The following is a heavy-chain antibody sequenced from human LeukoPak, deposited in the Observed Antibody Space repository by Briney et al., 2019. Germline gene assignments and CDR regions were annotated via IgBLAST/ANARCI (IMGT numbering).Heavy chain of an antibody. CDR1: GGSISSSSYY. J-gene: IGHJ5*02. D-gene: IGHD2-2*01. Sequence: PSETLSLTCTVSGGSISSSSYYWGWIRQPPGKGLEWIGSIYYSGSTYYNPSLKSRVTISIDTSKNQFSLKLSSVTAADTAVYYCARFPSHRWFDPWGQGTLVTVSS. CDR2: IYYSGST. V-gene: IGHV4-39*07. CDR3: ARFPSHRWFDP.